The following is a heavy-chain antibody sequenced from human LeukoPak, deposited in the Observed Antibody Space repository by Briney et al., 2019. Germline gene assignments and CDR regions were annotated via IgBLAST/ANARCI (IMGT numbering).Heavy chain of an antibody. D-gene: IGHD2-2*01. CDR3: ARGRYCSSTSCPYNWFDP. J-gene: IGHJ5*02. Sequence: SVKVSCKASGGTFSSYAISWVRQAPGQGLEWMGGIIPIFGTANYAQKFQGRVTITADKSTSTAYMELSSLRSEDTAVYYCARGRYCSSTSCPYNWFDPWGQGTLVTVSS. CDR2: IIPIFGTA. V-gene: IGHV1-69*06. CDR1: GGTFSSYA.